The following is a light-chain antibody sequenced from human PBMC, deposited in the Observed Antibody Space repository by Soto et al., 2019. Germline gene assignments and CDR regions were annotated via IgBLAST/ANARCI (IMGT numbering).Light chain of an antibody. V-gene: IGKV3-15*01. CDR1: QSVSSN. Sequence: EIVMTQSPATLSVSPGESATLSCRASQSVSSNLAWHQQKPGQAPRILMYDASTRATGISARFSGSGSGIEFTLTISSLQSEDFAVYYCQQYHNWPITFGQGTRLEIK. CDR3: QQYHNWPIT. J-gene: IGKJ5*01. CDR2: DAS.